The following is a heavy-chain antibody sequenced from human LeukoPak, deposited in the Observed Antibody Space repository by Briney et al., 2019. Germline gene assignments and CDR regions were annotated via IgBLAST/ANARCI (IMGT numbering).Heavy chain of an antibody. Sequence: SGGSLRLSCAASGFTFSSYGMHWVRQAPGKGLEWVAVISYDGSNKYYADSVKGRFTISRDNSKNTLYLQMNSLRAEDTAVYYCARLLWFGELFSYYGMDVWGQGTTVTVSS. V-gene: IGHV3-30*03. CDR3: ARLLWFGELFSYYGMDV. CDR2: ISYDGSNK. CDR1: GFTFSSYG. J-gene: IGHJ6*02. D-gene: IGHD3-10*01.